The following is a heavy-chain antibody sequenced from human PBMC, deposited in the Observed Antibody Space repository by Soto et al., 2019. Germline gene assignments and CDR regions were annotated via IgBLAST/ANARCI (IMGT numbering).Heavy chain of an antibody. J-gene: IGHJ4*02. CDR1: GFTFSSYS. CDR2: ISSSSSYI. Sequence: GGSLRLSCAASGFTFSSYSMNWVRQAPGKGLEWVSSISSSSSYIYYADSVKGRFTISRDNAKNSLYLQMNSLRAEDTAVYYCAREGGYCSSTSCYTYFDYWGQGTLVTVSS. CDR3: AREGGYCSSTSCYTYFDY. V-gene: IGHV3-21*01. D-gene: IGHD2-2*02.